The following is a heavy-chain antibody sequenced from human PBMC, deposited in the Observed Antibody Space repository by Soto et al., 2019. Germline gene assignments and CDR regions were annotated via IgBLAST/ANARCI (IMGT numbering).Heavy chain of an antibody. CDR1: GYTFTSYG. V-gene: IGHV1-18*01. CDR3: AREGRYSSSWYPPDGLDY. CDR2: ISAYNANT. Sequence: QVQLVQSGAEVKKPGASVKVSCKASGYTFTSYGISWVRQAPGQGLEWMGWISAYNANTNYAQKLQGRVNMTTDTSTSTAYMELRSLRSDDTAVYYCAREGRYSSSWYPPDGLDYWCQGSLVSFSS. D-gene: IGHD6-13*01. J-gene: IGHJ4*02.